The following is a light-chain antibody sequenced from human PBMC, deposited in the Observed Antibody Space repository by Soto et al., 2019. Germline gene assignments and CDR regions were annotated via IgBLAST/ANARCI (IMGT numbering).Light chain of an antibody. Sequence: QSVLTQPPSASGTPGQRVTISCSGSSSNIGSKTVNWYQQLPGTAPKLLIYSNNQRPSGVPDRFSGSKSGTSASLAISGLXXXXXXXXXXAAWDDSLNGVVFGGGTK. CDR3: AAWDDSLNGVV. V-gene: IGLV1-44*01. CDR1: SSNIGSKT. CDR2: SNN. J-gene: IGLJ2*01.